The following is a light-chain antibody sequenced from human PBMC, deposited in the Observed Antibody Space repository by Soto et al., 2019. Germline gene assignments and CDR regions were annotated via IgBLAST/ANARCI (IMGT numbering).Light chain of an antibody. Sequence: EIVLTQSPATLSLSPGERATLSCRASQSVSSYLAWYQQKPGQAPRLLIYDASNRATGIPARFSGSGSGTDFTLSSSMLEPEDFAVYYCQQRSNWPPYTFGQGTNLEIK. CDR3: QQRSNWPPYT. CDR2: DAS. V-gene: IGKV3-11*01. J-gene: IGKJ2*01. CDR1: QSVSSY.